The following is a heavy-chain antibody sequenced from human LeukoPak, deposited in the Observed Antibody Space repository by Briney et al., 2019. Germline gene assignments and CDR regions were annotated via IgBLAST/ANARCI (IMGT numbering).Heavy chain of an antibody. J-gene: IGHJ1*01. Sequence: AGGSLRLSCAASGFTFSSYAMSWVRRAPGKGLEWVSAISGSGGDTYYADSVKGRFTISRDNSKNTLYLQTNSLRAEDTAIYYCAKAHDDWNYVYFRHWGQGTLVTVSS. CDR2: ISGSGGDT. CDR3: AKAHDDWNYVYFRH. D-gene: IGHD1-7*01. CDR1: GFTFSSYA. V-gene: IGHV3-23*01.